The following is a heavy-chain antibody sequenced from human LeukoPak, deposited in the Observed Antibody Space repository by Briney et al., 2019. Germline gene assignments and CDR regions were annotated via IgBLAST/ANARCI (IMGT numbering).Heavy chain of an antibody. CDR3: AREAYCSSTSCYPGDY. J-gene: IGHJ4*02. V-gene: IGHV1-18*01. Sequence: SVKVSCKASGYTFTSYGISWVRQAPGQGLEWMGWISAYNGNTNYAQKLQGRVTMTTDTSTSTAYMELRSLRSDDTAVYYCAREAYCSSTSCYPGDYWGQGTLVTVSS. CDR1: GYTFTSYG. D-gene: IGHD2-2*01. CDR2: ISAYNGNT.